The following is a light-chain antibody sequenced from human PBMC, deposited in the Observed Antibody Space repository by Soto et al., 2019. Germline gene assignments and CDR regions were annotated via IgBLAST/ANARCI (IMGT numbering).Light chain of an antibody. J-gene: IGLJ3*02. CDR1: SSDVGVYNY. CDR2: EVS. Sequence: QSALTQPASVSGSPGQSITISCTGTSSDVGVYNYVSWYQQHPGKAPKLMIYEVSNRPSGVSSRFSGSKSGNTASLTISGLQAEDEADYYCSSYTSSTTHLFGGGTKLTVL. CDR3: SSYTSSTTHL. V-gene: IGLV2-14*01.